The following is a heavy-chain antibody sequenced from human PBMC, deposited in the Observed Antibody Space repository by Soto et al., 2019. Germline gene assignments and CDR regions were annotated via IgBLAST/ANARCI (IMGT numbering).Heavy chain of an antibody. V-gene: IGHV4-39*01. CDR2: IYYSGST. J-gene: IGHJ4*02. CDR1: GDSMSSSDYY. D-gene: IGHD6-19*01. Sequence: QLQLHESGPGLVKPSETLSLTCAVSGDSMSSSDYYWGWIRQPPGKGLEWIGSIYYSGSTYYNPSLLSRVAISVDTSKNQFSQKLKSVTAADTAIYYCARRTVNIRTFYSGLKTHCFDYWGQGAPVTVSS. CDR3: ARRTVNIRTFYSGLKTHCFDY.